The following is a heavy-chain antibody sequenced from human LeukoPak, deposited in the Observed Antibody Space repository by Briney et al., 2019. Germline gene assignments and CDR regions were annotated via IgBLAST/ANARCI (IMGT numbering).Heavy chain of an antibody. D-gene: IGHD3-22*01. CDR3: ARGASYYYDSSGYSHYFDY. J-gene: IGHJ4*02. Sequence: SQTLSLTCTVSGGSISSGGYYWSWIRQHPGKGLEWIGYIYYSGSTYYNPSLKSRVTISVDTSKNQFSLKLSSVTAADTAVYYCARGASYYYDSSGYSHYFDYWGQGTLVTVSS. CDR1: GGSISSGGYY. CDR2: IYYSGST. V-gene: IGHV4-31*03.